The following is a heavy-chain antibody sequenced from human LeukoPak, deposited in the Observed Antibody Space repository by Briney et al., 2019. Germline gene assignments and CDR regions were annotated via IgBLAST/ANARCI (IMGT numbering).Heavy chain of an antibody. CDR2: IYTSGST. J-gene: IGHJ3*02. CDR3: ARAPGGRGAFDI. D-gene: IGHD3-16*01. Sequence: SETLSLTCTVSGGSISSGSYYWSWIRQPAGKGLEWIGRIYTSGSTNYNPSLKSRVTISVDTSKNQFSLKLSSVTAADTAVYYCARAPGGRGAFDIRGQGTMVTVSS. CDR1: GGSISSGSYY. V-gene: IGHV4-61*02.